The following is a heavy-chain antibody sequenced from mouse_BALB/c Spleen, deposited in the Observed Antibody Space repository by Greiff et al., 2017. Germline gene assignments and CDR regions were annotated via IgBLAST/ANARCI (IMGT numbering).Heavy chain of an antibody. V-gene: IGHV1S137*01. CDR2: ISTYYGDA. Sequence: QVQLQQSGAELVRPGVSVKISCKGSGYTFTDYAMHWVKQSHAKSLEWIGVISTYYGDASYNQKFKGKATMTVDKSSSTAYMELARLTSEDSAIYYCARLRSTMITDYAMDYWGQGTSVTVSS. CDR3: ARLRSTMITDYAMDY. J-gene: IGHJ4*01. CDR1: GYTFTDYA. D-gene: IGHD2-4*01.